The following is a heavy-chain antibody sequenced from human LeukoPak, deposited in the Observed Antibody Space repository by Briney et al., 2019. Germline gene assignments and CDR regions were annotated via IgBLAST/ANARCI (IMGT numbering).Heavy chain of an antibody. Sequence: PSETLSLTCAVYGGSFSGYYWSWIRQPPGKGLEWIGEINHSGSTNYNPSLKSRVTISVDTSKNQFSLKLSSVTAADTAVYYCARERGYSSSAKGFDPWGQGTLVTVSS. V-gene: IGHV4-34*01. CDR1: GGSFSGYY. CDR3: ARERGYSSSAKGFDP. CDR2: INHSGST. D-gene: IGHD6-13*01. J-gene: IGHJ5*02.